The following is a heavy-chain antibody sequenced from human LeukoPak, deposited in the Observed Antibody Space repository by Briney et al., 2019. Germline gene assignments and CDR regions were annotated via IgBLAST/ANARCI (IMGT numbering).Heavy chain of an antibody. J-gene: IGHJ4*02. Sequence: GGSLRLSCAASGFTFSTLGIHWVLQAPGRGLEWVAFIRYDGTNKFYADSVKGRFTISRDNSKNTVFLQMNSLRTEDTAVYYCAKDQTGTFRDYWGQGTLVTVSS. CDR1: GFTFSTLG. CDR2: IRYDGTNK. V-gene: IGHV3-30*02. D-gene: IGHD3-9*01. CDR3: AKDQTGTFRDY.